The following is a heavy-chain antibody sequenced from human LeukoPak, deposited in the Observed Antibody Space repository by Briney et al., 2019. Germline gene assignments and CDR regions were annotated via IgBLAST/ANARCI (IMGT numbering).Heavy chain of an antibody. CDR2: ISAYNGNT. V-gene: IGHV1-18*01. CDR3: ASSNYYDSSGYYPWYNWFDP. D-gene: IGHD3-22*01. Sequence: ASVKVSCKASGYTFTSYGISWVRQAPGQGLEWMGWISAYNGNTNYAQKLQGRVTMTTDTSTSTAYMELRSLRPDDTAVYYSASSNYYDSSGYYPWYNWFDPWGQGTLVTVSS. CDR1: GYTFTSYG. J-gene: IGHJ5*02.